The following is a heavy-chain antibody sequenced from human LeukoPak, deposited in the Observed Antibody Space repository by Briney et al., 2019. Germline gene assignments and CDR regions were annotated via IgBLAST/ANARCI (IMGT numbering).Heavy chain of an antibody. CDR1: GFTFSSHW. CDR2: IKQDGSEK. Sequence: PGGSLRLSCAASGFTFSSHWMSWVRQAPGRGLEWVANIKQDGSEKFHVDSVRGRFTISRDNAKNSLYLQMNSLRAEDTAVYYCAKRTAAAGTLVDYWGQGTLVTVSS. J-gene: IGHJ4*02. D-gene: IGHD6-13*01. V-gene: IGHV3-7*03. CDR3: AKRTAAAGTLVDY.